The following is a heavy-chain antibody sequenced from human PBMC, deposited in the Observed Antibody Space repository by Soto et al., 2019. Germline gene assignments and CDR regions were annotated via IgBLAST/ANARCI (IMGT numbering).Heavy chain of an antibody. V-gene: IGHV1-3*01. CDR2: INAGNGNT. CDR1: GYTFTSYA. D-gene: IGHD2-2*01. J-gene: IGHJ4*02. CDR3: ARSENRVVPAAIPYYFDY. Sequence: VSVKVSCKASGYTFTSYAMHWVRQAPGQRLEWMGWINAGNGNTKYSQKFQDRVTITRDTSASTAYMELSSLRSEDTAVYYCARSENRVVPAAIPYYFDYWGQGTLVTVSS.